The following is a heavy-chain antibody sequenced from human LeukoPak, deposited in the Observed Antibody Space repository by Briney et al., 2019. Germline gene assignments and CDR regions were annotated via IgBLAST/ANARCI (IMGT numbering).Heavy chain of an antibody. CDR2: IYSGGTI. CDR3: ARDGENHYYDY. V-gene: IGHV3-66*01. CDR1: GFTFSSNH. Sequence: GGSPRLSCAASGFTFSSNHMSWVRQAPGKGLEWVSVIYSGGTIYYADSVKGRFTISRDNSKNTVYLEMNSLRAEDTAAYYCARDGENHYYDYWGQGTLVTVST. J-gene: IGHJ4*02. D-gene: IGHD7-27*01.